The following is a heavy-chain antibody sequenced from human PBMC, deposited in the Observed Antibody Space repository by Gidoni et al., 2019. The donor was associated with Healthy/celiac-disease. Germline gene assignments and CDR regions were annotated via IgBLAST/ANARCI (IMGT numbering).Heavy chain of an antibody. D-gene: IGHD3-9*01. Sequence: QVQLQESGPGLVKPSGTLSLTCAVSGGSISSSNWWSWVRQPPGKGLEWIGELYHSGSTNYNPSLKSRVTISVDKSKNQFSLKLSSVTAADTAVYYCARDEGYDILTGYSGYFQHWGQGTLVTVSS. CDR1: GGSISSSNW. V-gene: IGHV4-4*02. CDR3: ARDEGYDILTGYSGYFQH. CDR2: LYHSGST. J-gene: IGHJ1*01.